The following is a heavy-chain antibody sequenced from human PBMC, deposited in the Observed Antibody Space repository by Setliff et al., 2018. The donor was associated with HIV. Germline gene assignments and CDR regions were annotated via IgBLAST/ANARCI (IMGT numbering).Heavy chain of an antibody. V-gene: IGHV3-48*03. Sequence: PGGSLRLSCAASRFTFSSYAMSWVRQAPGKGLEWVSYISSSGGTIYYADSVKGRFTISRDNAKNSLYLQMNSLRAEDTAIYYCARDSSSWYEFYFDCWGQGTLVTVSS. J-gene: IGHJ4*02. CDR1: RFTFSSYA. D-gene: IGHD6-13*01. CDR3: ARDSSSWYEFYFDC. CDR2: ISSSGGTI.